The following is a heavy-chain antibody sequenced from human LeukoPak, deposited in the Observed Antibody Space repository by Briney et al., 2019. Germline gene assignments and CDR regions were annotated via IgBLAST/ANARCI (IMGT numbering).Heavy chain of an antibody. D-gene: IGHD3-3*01. Sequence: SETLSLTCTVSGGSISSGSYYWSWIRQPAGKGLEWIGRIYTSGSTNYNPSLKSRVTISVDTSKNQFSLKLSSVTAADTAVYYCARGAVANYDVWSGWQDAFDIWGQGTMVTVSS. CDR1: GGSISSGSYY. CDR2: IYTSGST. CDR3: ARGAVANYDVWSGWQDAFDI. J-gene: IGHJ3*02. V-gene: IGHV4-61*02.